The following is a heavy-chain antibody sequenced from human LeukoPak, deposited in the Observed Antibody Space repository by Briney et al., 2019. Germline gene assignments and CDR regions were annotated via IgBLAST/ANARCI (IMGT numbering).Heavy chain of an antibody. CDR2: IYSAGTT. CDR3: ASVNDYGDPLPRSMDV. J-gene: IGHJ6*03. CDR1: GHSIISHY. D-gene: IGHD4-17*01. V-gene: IGHV4-59*11. Sequence: TETLSLTCTIPGHSIISHYCASVRQPPGKGLDLVGYIYSAGTTNYNPSLKSRVTISVDKSKNQFSLKLSSVTAAETAVYYCASVNDYGDPLPRSMDVGGKRPAVSVS.